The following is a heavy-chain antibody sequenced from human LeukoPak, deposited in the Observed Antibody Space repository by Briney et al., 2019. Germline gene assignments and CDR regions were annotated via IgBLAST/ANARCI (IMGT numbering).Heavy chain of an antibody. Sequence: PGGSLRLSCAASGLTFSSAWMHWVRQTPGQGLVWVSRIQSDGTTTYADSVRGRFTISRDHAKNTLYLQMNGLRAEDTTLYYCARTSPTSHFHFWGQGTLVTVSS. D-gene: IGHD3-16*01. CDR3: ARTSPTSHFHF. CDR1: GLTFSSAW. J-gene: IGHJ4*02. V-gene: IGHV3-74*01. CDR2: IQSDGTT.